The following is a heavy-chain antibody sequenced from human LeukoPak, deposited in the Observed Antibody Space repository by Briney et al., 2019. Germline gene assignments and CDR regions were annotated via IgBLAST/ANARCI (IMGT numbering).Heavy chain of an antibody. J-gene: IGHJ4*02. CDR2: ISAYNGNT. D-gene: IGHD3-22*01. CDR3: ARVPSPYYYDSSGYYNYFDY. V-gene: IGHV1-18*01. Sequence: ASVKVSCKASGYTFSSYGFTWVRQAPGQGLEWMGWISAYNGNTNYAQKLQGRVTMTTDTSTSTAYMELRSLRSDDTAVYYCARVPSPYYYDSSGYYNYFDYWGQGTLVTVSS. CDR1: GYTFSSYG.